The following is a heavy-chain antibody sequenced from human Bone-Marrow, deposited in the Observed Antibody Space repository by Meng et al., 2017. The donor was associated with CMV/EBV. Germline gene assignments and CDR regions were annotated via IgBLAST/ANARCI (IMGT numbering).Heavy chain of an antibody. CDR1: EYTFIDHH. J-gene: IGHJ6*02. Sequence: SVKVSCKASEYTFIDHHMHWVRQAPGHGLEWMGGIIPIFGTPSYAQRFQGRVTITTDESTSTAYMEVSSLTSEDTAVYYCATPTSPPGLPFFVGMDVWGQGTTVTVSS. CDR3: ATPTSPPGLPFFVGMDV. V-gene: IGHV1-69*05. D-gene: IGHD1-1*01. CDR2: IIPIFGTP.